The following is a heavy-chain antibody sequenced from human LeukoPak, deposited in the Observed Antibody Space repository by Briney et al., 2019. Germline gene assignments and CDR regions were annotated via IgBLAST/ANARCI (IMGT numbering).Heavy chain of an antibody. J-gene: IGHJ4*02. V-gene: IGHV4-30-2*01. CDR3: ARVRLSIVRAAIGYYYFDY. CDR2: IYHSGST. D-gene: IGHD1-26*01. CDR1: GGSISSGGYY. Sequence: TLSLTCTVSGGSISSGGYYWSWIRQPPGKGLEWIGYIYHSGSTYYNPSLKSRVTISVDRSKNQFSLKLSSVTAADTAVYYCARVRLSIVRAAIGYYYFDYWGQGTLVTVSS.